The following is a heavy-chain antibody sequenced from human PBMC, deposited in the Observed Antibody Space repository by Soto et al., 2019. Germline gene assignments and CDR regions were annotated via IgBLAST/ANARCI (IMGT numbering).Heavy chain of an antibody. J-gene: IGHJ6*03. V-gene: IGHV3-53*04. CDR1: GFTVSSNY. D-gene: IGHD2-2*01. Sequence: GGSLRLSCAASGFTVSSNYMSWVRQAPGKGLEWVSVIYSGGSTYYADSVKGRFTISRHNSKNTLFLQMNSLRAEDTAVYYCARDRAYCSSTSCHLYYYYYYMDVWGKGTTVTVSS. CDR3: ARDRAYCSSTSCHLYYYYYYMDV. CDR2: IYSGGST.